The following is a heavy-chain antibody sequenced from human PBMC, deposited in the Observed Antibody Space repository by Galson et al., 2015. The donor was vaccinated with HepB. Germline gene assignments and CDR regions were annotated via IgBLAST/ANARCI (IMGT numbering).Heavy chain of an antibody. V-gene: IGHV3-23*01. CDR1: GFTFSSYA. Sequence: SLRLPCAASGFTFSSYAMSWVRQAPGKGLEWVSAISGSGGRTYYAASVKGRFTISRDNSKNTLYLQMNSLRAEDTAVYYCAKNPRLVIPDYVDYWGQGTLVTVSS. D-gene: IGHD3-9*01. CDR2: ISGSGGRT. J-gene: IGHJ4*02. CDR3: AKNPRLVIPDYVDY.